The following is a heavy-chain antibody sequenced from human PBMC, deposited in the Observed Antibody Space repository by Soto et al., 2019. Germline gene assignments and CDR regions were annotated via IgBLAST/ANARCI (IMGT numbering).Heavy chain of an antibody. J-gene: IGHJ4*02. Sequence: EVQLLESGGGLVQPGGSLRLSCAASGVTFSSYAMSWVRQAPGKGLVWVSAISGSGGSTDYEDSVQGRFTISRDNSKISLHLQVTNFSTEDTAVYYCAKVLGVTTHWSGYWGQGTLFTVSS. D-gene: IGHD4-17*01. CDR2: ISGSGGST. CDR1: GVTFSSYA. V-gene: IGHV3-23*01. CDR3: AKVLGVTTHWSGY.